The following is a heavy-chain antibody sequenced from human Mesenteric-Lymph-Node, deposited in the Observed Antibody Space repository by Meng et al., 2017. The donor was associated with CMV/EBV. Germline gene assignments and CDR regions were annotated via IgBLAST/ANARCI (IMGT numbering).Heavy chain of an antibody. Sequence: ASVKVSCKASGYSFTGYYIHWVRQAPGQGLEWMGWINPNSGGTNYAQKFQGRVTMTRDTSISTAYMELSRLRSDDTAVYYCARGRFGELSKWFDPWGQGTLVTVSS. CDR1: GYSFTGYY. CDR3: ARGRFGELSKWFDP. V-gene: IGHV1-2*02. J-gene: IGHJ5*02. CDR2: INPNSGGT. D-gene: IGHD3-10*01.